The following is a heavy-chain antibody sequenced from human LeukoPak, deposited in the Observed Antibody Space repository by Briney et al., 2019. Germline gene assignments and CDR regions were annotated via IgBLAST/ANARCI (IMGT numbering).Heavy chain of an antibody. D-gene: IGHD3-9*01. CDR3: ARVLKTGVTGYYFDL. V-gene: IGHV4-59*01. J-gene: IGHJ2*01. Sequence: SETLSLTCTVSGGSISSYHWSWIRQPPGKGLECIGYISYSGSTNSNPSLKSRVTISLDTSKNQFSLRLSSVTAADTAVYYCARVLKTGVTGYYFDLWGRGTLVTVSS. CDR2: ISYSGST. CDR1: GGSISSYH.